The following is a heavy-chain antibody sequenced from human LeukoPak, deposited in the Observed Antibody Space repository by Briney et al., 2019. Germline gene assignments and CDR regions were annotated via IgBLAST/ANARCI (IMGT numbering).Heavy chain of an antibody. J-gene: IGHJ6*03. CDR3: ARVRGAYCGGDCYLTYYYYYMDV. V-gene: IGHV1-18*01. CDR2: ISAYNGNT. D-gene: IGHD2-21*02. Sequence: ASVKVSCKASGYTFTSYGISWVRQAPGQGLEWMGWISAYNGNTNYAQKLQGRVTMTTDTSTSTAYMELRSLRSDDTAVYYCARVRGAYCGGDCYLTYYYYYMDVWGKGTTVTVSS. CDR1: GYTFTSYG.